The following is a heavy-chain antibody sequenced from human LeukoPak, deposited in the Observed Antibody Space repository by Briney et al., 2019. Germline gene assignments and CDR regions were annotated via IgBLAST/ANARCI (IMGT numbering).Heavy chain of an antibody. CDR1: GYTFTSYG. Sequence: ASVKVSCKASGYTFTSYGISWVRQAPGQGLEWMGWISAYNGNTNYAQKLQGRVTMTTDTSTSTAYMELRSLRSDDTAVYYCARGEAYCSGGSCYSGEFDYWGQGTLVTVSS. J-gene: IGHJ4*02. D-gene: IGHD2-15*01. CDR3: ARGEAYCSGGSCYSGEFDY. CDR2: ISAYNGNT. V-gene: IGHV1-18*01.